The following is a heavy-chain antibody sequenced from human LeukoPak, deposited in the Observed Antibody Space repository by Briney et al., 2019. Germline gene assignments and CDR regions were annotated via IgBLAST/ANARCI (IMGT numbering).Heavy chain of an antibody. D-gene: IGHD3-22*01. Sequence: GGSLRLSCAASGFTLSSYVMTWVRQGPGKGLEWVSSLSGSGGGTFYADSVKGRFTISRDNSKNTLYLQMISLRTEDTAVYYCARDKADRNPWNRNYHYDSGGSLNHWGQGTLVTVSS. CDR1: GFTLSSYV. V-gene: IGHV3-23*01. J-gene: IGHJ5*02. CDR2: LSGSGGGT. CDR3: ARDKADRNPWNRNYHYDSGGSLNH.